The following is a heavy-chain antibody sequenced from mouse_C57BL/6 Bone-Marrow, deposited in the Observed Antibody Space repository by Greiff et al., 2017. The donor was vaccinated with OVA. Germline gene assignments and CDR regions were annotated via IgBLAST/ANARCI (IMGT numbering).Heavy chain of an antibody. Sequence: EVKLQESGGGLVKPGGSLKLSCAASGFTFSSYTMSWVRQTPEKRLEWVATISGGGGNTYYPDSVKGRFTISRDNAKNTLYLQMSRLRSEDTALYYWARQGGLPLYYAMDYWGQGTSVTVSS. V-gene: IGHV5-9*01. CDR1: GFTFSSYT. CDR2: ISGGGGNT. J-gene: IGHJ4*01. CDR3: ARQGGLPLYYAMDY. D-gene: IGHD5-5*01.